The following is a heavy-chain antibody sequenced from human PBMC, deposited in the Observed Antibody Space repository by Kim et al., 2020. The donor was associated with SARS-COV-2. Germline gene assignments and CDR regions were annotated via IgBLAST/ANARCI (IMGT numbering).Heavy chain of an antibody. CDR1: GGSISSSSYY. J-gene: IGHJ5*02. CDR3: ARLGVPVGQQLVRARGSWFDP. CDR2: IYYSGST. Sequence: SETLSLTCTVSGGSISSSSYYWGWIRQPPGKGLEWIGSIYYSGSTYYNPSLKSRVTISVDTSKNQFSLKLSSVTAADTAVYYCARLGVPVGQQLVRARGSWFDPWGQGTLVTVSS. D-gene: IGHD6-13*01. V-gene: IGHV4-39*01.